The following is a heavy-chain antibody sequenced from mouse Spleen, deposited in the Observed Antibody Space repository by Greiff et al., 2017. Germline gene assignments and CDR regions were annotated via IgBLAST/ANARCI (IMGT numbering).Heavy chain of an antibody. D-gene: IGHD1-2*01. CDR3: ARRSPITTATDY. CDR2: ISSGGSYT. V-gene: IGHV5-9*02. CDR1: GFAFSSYD. Sequence: EVKVVESGGGLVKPGGSLKLSCAASGFAFSSYDMSWVRQTPEKRLEWVATISSGGSYTYYPDSVKGRFTISRDNARNTLYLQMSSLRSEDTALYYCARRSPITTATDYWGQGTTLTVSS. J-gene: IGHJ2*01.